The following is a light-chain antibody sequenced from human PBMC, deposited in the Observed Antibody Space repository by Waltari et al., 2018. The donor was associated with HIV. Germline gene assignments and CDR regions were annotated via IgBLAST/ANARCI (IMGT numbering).Light chain of an antibody. CDR3: QQYFSPPPLT. J-gene: IGKJ4*01. CDR1: QAISNS. V-gene: IGKV1-NL1*01. Sequence: DIQMTQSPSSLSASVGDRVTINCRASQAISNSLAWYQQKPGKAPKLLLYAASRLESGVPSRFSGSRSGTDYALTISSLQPEDFAVYYCQQYFSPPPLTFGGGTKVEIK. CDR2: AAS.